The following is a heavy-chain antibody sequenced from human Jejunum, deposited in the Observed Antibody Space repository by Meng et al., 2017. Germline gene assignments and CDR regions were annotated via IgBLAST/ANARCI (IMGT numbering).Heavy chain of an antibody. V-gene: IGHV5-51*01. D-gene: IGHD1-26*01. CDR3: ARLYYGSYADHFDY. CDR1: GYSFTNNW. CDR2: IYPGDSET. J-gene: IGHJ4*02. Sequence: GESLKISCKGSGYSFTNNWIGWVRQMSGKGLEWMGIIYPGDSETRYSPSFQGQVTISADKSITTAYLQWSSLKASDTAIYYCARLYYGSYADHFDYWGQGTLVTVSS.